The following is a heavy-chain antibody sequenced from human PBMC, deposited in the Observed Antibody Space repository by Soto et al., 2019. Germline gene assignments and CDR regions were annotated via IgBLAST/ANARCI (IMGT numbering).Heavy chain of an antibody. D-gene: IGHD3-9*01. J-gene: IGHJ4*02. CDR1: GFTFDDYA. CDR2: ISWNSAKI. Sequence: GGSLRLSCVASGFTFDDYAMHWVRQAPGKGLEWVSGISWNSAKIAYADSVKGRFTISRDNAKNSLYLQMNSLRTEDTALYYCVQDLLYYDILTGYYRDWGQGPLVTVSS. V-gene: IGHV3-9*01. CDR3: VQDLLYYDILTGYYRD.